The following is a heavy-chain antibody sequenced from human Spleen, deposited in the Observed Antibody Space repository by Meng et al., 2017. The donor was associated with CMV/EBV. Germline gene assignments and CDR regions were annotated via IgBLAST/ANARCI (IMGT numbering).Heavy chain of an antibody. D-gene: IGHD4-17*01. CDR3: AKVPIPDDSGDYFFDY. CDR1: GFTFSSYA. V-gene: IGHV3-23*01. J-gene: IGHJ4*01. CDR2: NSATGGGT. Sequence: GESLKISCASPGFTFSSYAMSWVRQAPGKGLEWVSANSATGGGTYYADSVKGRVSISRDNSKNTLYLQMHSLSAEDTAVYYCAKVPIPDDSGDYFFDYWGHGTLVTVSS.